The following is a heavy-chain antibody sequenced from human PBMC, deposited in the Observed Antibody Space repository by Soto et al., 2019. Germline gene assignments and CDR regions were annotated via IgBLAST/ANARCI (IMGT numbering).Heavy chain of an antibody. CDR2: IYYSGST. CDR3: AKDLIANNGVWEAFDM. V-gene: IGHV4-61*01. CDR1: GGSVSSGSYY. J-gene: IGHJ3*02. D-gene: IGHD2-8*01. Sequence: PSETLSLTCTVSGGSVSSGSYYWSWIRQPPGKGLEWIGYIYYSGSTNYNPSLKSRVTISVDTSKNQFSLKLSSVTAADTAVYYCAKDLIANNGVWEAFDMWGRGTQVTVSS.